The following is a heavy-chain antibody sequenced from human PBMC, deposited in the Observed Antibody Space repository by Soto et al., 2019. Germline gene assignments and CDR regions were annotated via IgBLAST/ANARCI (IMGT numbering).Heavy chain of an antibody. Sequence: QVQLVESGGALVKPGGSLRLSCAASGFIFSDYAMSWIRQAPGKGLEWVSYISGSGSDIYYVDSVKGRFTISRDNAKNSLYLQMNSLRAEDTAIYHCARGSGTQNLWGQGTLVTVSS. CDR3: ARGSGTQNL. CDR2: ISGSGSDI. V-gene: IGHV3-11*01. CDR1: GFIFSDYA. D-gene: IGHD1-26*01. J-gene: IGHJ4*02.